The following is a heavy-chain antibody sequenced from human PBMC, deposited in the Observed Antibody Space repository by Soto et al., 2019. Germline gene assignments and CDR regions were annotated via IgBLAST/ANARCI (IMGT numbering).Heavy chain of an antibody. CDR1: GLTFSSYA. V-gene: IGHV3-30-3*01. J-gene: IGHJ5*02. CDR3: ASLIPGHGSGLDP. D-gene: IGHD3-10*01. Sequence: QVQLVESGGGVVQPGRSLRLSCAASGLTFSSYAMHWVRQAPGKGLEWVAVISYDGSNKYYADSVKGRFTISRDNSKNTLYLQMNSLRAEDTAVYYCASLIPGHGSGLDPWGQGTLVTVSS. CDR2: ISYDGSNK.